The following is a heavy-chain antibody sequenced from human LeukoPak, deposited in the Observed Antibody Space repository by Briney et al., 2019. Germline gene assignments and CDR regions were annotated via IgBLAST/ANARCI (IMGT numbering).Heavy chain of an antibody. CDR3: ARGGEYSSSWYNY. D-gene: IGHD6-13*01. CDR2: INAGNGNT. V-gene: IGHV1-3*03. J-gene: IGHJ4*02. Sequence: ASVKVSCKASGYTFTSYAMHWVRQAPGQRLEWMGWINAGNGNTKYSQEFQGRVTITRDTSASTAYMELSSPRSEDMAVYYCARGGEYSSSWYNYWGQGTLVTVSS. CDR1: GYTFTSYA.